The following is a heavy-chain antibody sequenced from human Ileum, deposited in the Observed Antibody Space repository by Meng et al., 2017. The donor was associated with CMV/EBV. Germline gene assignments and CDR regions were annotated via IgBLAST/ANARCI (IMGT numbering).Heavy chain of an antibody. CDR2: INHSGST. Sequence: GSLRLSCAVYGGSFSGYYWSWIRQPPGKGLEWIGEINHSGSTNFNPSLKSRVTISVDTSKNQFSLKLSSVTAADTAVYYCARGYSSSSLYYCYGMDVWGQGTTVTVSS. J-gene: IGHJ6*02. CDR1: GGSFSGYY. V-gene: IGHV4-34*01. D-gene: IGHD6-6*01. CDR3: ARGYSSSSLYYCYGMDV.